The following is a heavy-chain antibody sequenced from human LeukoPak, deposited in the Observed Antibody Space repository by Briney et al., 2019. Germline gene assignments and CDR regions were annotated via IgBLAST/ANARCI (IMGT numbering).Heavy chain of an antibody. Sequence: GGSLRLSCATSGFVLSKNGMHWVRQAPGKGLEWVAVVSSDGHNTYYAASMQGRFTISRDNSNSALYLQMVSLRTEDTAVYYCAKDGDSLHDIYRGWYFDHCGQGALVTVSP. CDR1: GFVLSKNG. V-gene: IGHV3-30*18. D-gene: IGHD3-22*01. CDR3: AKDGDSLHDIYRGWYFDH. J-gene: IGHJ4*02. CDR2: VSSDGHNT.